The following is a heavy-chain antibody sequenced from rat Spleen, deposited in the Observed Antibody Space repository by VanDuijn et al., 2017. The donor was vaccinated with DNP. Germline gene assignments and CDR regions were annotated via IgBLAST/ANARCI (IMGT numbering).Heavy chain of an antibody. CDR1: GFTFSGYY. V-gene: IGHV5-20*01. D-gene: IGHD2-2*01. J-gene: IGHJ4*01. CDR2: ISYDGGNT. CDR3: TRHRSDTISMNA. Sequence: EVQLVESGGGLVQPGRSLKLSCAASGFTFSGYYMAWVRQAPTKGLEWVAYISYDGGNTYYGDSVKGRFTISRDNAHSTLYLQMDSLRSEDTATYYCTRHRSDTISMNAWGQGTSVTVSS.